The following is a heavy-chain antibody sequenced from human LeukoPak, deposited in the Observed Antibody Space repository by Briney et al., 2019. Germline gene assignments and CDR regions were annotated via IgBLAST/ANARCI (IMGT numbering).Heavy chain of an antibody. Sequence: SETWSLTCTISCGSTDTYNYCWGWLRQPPGKGLEWSGSIYFDGSTYYNRSLKRRVTISLHTSNNQFSLKLSSVTAADTAVYYRARDSRHYGGNSYFDYWGQGTLVTVSS. CDR2: IYFDGST. V-gene: IGHV4-39*07. CDR1: CGSTDTYNYC. CDR3: ARDSRHYGGNSYFDY. D-gene: IGHD4-23*01. J-gene: IGHJ4*02.